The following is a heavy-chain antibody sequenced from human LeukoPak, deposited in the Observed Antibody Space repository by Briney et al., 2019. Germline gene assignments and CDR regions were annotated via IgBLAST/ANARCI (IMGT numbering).Heavy chain of an antibody. D-gene: IGHD2-8*02. CDR1: GFTFSSYG. V-gene: IGHV3-30*02. CDR3: AKGLSGGVGRVTPGYGMDV. Sequence: PGGSLRLSCAASGFTFSSYGMHWVRQAPGKGLEWVAFVRNDGGNQHHADSAKGRFTISRDNSKNTLYLQMNSLRAEDTAVYYCAKGLSGGVGRVTPGYGMDVWGQGTTVTVSS. J-gene: IGHJ6*02. CDR2: VRNDGGNQ.